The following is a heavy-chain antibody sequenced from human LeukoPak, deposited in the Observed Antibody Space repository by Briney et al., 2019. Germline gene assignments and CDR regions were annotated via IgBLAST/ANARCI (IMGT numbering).Heavy chain of an antibody. CDR2: ISSSGSTI. J-gene: IGHJ4*02. CDR1: GFTFSSYE. CDR3: ARDRREGVTDY. V-gene: IGHV3-48*03. Sequence: PGGSLRLSCAASGFTFSSYEMNWVRQAPGKGLEWVSYISSSGSTIYYADSVKGRFTISRDHAKNSLYLQMNSLRAEDTAVYYCARDRREGVTDYWGQGTLVTVSS. D-gene: IGHD3-10*01.